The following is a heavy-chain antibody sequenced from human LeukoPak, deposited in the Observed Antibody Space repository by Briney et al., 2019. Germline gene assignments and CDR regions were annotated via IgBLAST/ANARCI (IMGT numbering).Heavy chain of an antibody. Sequence: GGSLRLSCAASGFTFDDYGMSWVRQAPGKGLEWVSGINWNGGSTGYADSVKGRFTISRDNTKNSLYLQLNSLRAEDTAVYYCARGLLQYQDFDYWGQGTLVTVSS. CDR1: GFTFDDYG. CDR2: INWNGGST. J-gene: IGHJ4*02. D-gene: IGHD2-2*01. V-gene: IGHV3-20*04. CDR3: ARGLLQYQDFDY.